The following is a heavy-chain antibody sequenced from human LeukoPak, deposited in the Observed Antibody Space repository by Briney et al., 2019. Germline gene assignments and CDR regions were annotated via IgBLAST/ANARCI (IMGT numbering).Heavy chain of an antibody. D-gene: IGHD3-10*01. CDR3: ARRTMVRGPERAPPYYYGMDV. V-gene: IGHV3-21*01. Sequence: GGSLRLSCAASGFTFSSYWMHWVRQAPGKGLEWVSSISSSSSYIYYADSVKGRFTISRDNAKNSLYLQMNSLRAEDTAVYYCARRTMVRGPERAPPYYYGMDVWGQGTTVTVSS. J-gene: IGHJ6*02. CDR1: GFTFSSYW. CDR2: ISSSSSYI.